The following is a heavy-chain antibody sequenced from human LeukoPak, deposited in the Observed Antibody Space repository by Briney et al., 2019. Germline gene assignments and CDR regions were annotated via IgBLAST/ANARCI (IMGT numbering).Heavy chain of an antibody. J-gene: IGHJ4*02. V-gene: IGHV1-2*02. D-gene: IGHD1-26*01. CDR1: GYTFTGYY. Sequence: ASVKVSCKASGYTFTGYYMHWVRQAPGQGLEWMGWINPNSGGTNYAQKFQGRVTMTRDTSISTAYMELSRLRSEDTAVYYCARSSIVGATTYSDYWGQGTLVTVSS. CDR2: INPNSGGT. CDR3: ARSSIVGATTYSDY.